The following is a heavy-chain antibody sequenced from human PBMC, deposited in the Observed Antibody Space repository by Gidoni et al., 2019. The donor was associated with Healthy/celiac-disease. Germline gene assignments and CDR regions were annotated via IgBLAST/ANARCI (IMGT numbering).Heavy chain of an antibody. J-gene: IGHJ5*02. CDR3: ARAEYDFWSGYYNWFDP. Sequence: QVQLVESGGGVVQPGRSLRLSCAASGFTFSSYAMHWVRQAPGKGLEWVAVISYDGSNKYYADSVKGRFTISRDNSKNTLYLQMNSLRAEDTAVYYCARAEYDFWSGYYNWFDPWGQGTLVTVSS. CDR2: ISYDGSNK. D-gene: IGHD3-3*01. V-gene: IGHV3-30-3*01. CDR1: GFTFSSYA.